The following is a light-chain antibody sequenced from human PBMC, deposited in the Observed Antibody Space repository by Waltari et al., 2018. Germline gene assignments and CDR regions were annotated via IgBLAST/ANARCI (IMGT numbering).Light chain of an antibody. V-gene: IGLV3-21*01. CDR3: QVWEISRDHYV. CDR2: SDS. CDR1: NIGTKS. J-gene: IGLJ1*01. Sequence: SYVLTQPPSVSVAPGESARITCGGNNIGTKSVHWYQQKPGQAPVLVIYSDSDRPSGIPERFSGANSWNTATLTISRVEAGDEADDYCQVWEISRDHYVFGSGTEVTVL.